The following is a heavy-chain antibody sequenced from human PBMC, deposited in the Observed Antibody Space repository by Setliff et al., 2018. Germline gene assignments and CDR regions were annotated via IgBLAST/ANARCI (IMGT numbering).Heavy chain of an antibody. CDR1: GATFSSYG. CDR3: VREGVDSRSSTDYRYYMDA. V-gene: IGHV1-69*05. D-gene: IGHD3-22*01. CDR2: TIPMFGTT. J-gene: IGHJ6*03. Sequence: SVKVSCKASGATFSSYGISWVRQAPGQGLEWMGGTIPMFGTTEYAQKFQGRLTIITDESTNTAFMQLSSLRSDDTAVYYCVREGVDSRSSTDYRYYMDAWAKGTTVTVSS.